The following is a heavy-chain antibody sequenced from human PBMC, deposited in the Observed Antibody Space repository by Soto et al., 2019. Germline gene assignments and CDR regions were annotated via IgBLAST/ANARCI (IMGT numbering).Heavy chain of an antibody. V-gene: IGHV3-33*01. Sequence: QVQLVESGGGVVQPGRSLRLSCAAFGFTFSSYGMHWVRQAPGKGLEWVAVIWYDGSNKYYADSVKGRFTISRDNSKNTLYLQMNSLRAEDTAVYYCARDPREGELLSEFDYWGQGTLVTVSS. D-gene: IGHD1-26*01. CDR2: IWYDGSNK. CDR3: ARDPREGELLSEFDY. J-gene: IGHJ4*02. CDR1: GFTFSSYG.